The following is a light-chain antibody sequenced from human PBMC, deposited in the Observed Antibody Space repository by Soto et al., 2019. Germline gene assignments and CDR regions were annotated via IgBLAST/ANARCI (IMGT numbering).Light chain of an antibody. V-gene: IGKV3-11*01. CDR2: DAS. CDR1: QRVSSY. CDR3: QQRSNWPPWT. J-gene: IGKJ1*01. Sequence: EIVLTQSPATLSLSPGERATLSCRASQRVSSYLAWYQQKPGQAPRLLIYDASNMATGIPARFSGSGSGTDFTLTISSLVPEDFAVYYCQQRSNWPPWTFGQGTQVEIK.